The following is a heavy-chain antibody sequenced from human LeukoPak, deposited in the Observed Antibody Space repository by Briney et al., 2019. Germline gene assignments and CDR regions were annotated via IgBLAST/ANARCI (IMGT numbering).Heavy chain of an antibody. D-gene: IGHD3-22*01. CDR2: ITWNSGGM. CDR3: ALLYYDRPFDY. J-gene: IGHJ4*02. V-gene: IGHV3-9*01. Sequence: RPGGSLRPSCAASGFTFGDYAMHWVRQTPGKGLEWVSGITWNSGGMGYAGSVEGRFTISRDNAKNSLFLQMDSLRHEDTALYFCALLYYDRPFDYWGQGTLVTVSS. CDR1: GFTFGDYA.